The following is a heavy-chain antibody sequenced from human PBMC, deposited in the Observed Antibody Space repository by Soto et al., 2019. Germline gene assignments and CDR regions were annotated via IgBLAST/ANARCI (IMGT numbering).Heavy chain of an antibody. Sequence: QVQLQQWGAGLLKPSETLSLTCAVYGGSFSGYYWSWIRQPPGKGLEWIGEINHSGSTNYNPSLKSRVTISVDTSKNQFSLKLSSVTAADTAVYYCARSLRSGWSYYYYGMDVWGQGTTVTVSS. CDR3: ARSLRSGWSYYYYGMDV. V-gene: IGHV4-34*01. CDR2: INHSGST. J-gene: IGHJ6*02. CDR1: GGSFSGYY. D-gene: IGHD6-19*01.